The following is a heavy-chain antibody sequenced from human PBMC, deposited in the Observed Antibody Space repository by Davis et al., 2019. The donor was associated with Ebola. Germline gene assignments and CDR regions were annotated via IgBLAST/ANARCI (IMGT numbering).Heavy chain of an antibody. CDR3: ARGWLRTGLDV. CDR1: GDSVSSGG. Sequence: HSQTLSLTCAISGDSVSSGGWNWIRQSPSRGLEWLGRTYYSSKWFNHYAESVKSRITINSDTSKNQFSLHLDSVTPEDTALYFCARGWLRTGLDVWGEGTTVTVSS. J-gene: IGHJ6*04. D-gene: IGHD3-10*01. CDR2: TYYSSKWFN. V-gene: IGHV6-1*01.